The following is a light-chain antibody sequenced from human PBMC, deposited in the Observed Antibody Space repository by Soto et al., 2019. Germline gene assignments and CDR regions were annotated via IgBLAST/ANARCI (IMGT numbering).Light chain of an antibody. CDR2: DAS. Sequence: EIVMTQSPVTLSVSPGERATLSCRASQTVTTDLAWYQQKPGQAPRLLVYDASNRATGIPTRFSGSGSGTEFTLTISSLQSEDFAVYYCQQYNNWRTFGQGTKVDI. J-gene: IGKJ1*01. V-gene: IGKV3D-15*01. CDR3: QQYNNWRT. CDR1: QTVTTD.